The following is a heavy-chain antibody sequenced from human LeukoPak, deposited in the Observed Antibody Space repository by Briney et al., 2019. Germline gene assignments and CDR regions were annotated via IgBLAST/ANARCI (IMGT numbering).Heavy chain of an antibody. CDR3: AKKSGAALYNWFDP. V-gene: IGHV3-30*02. CDR1: GFTFSSFG. D-gene: IGHD1-26*01. J-gene: IGHJ5*02. Sequence: GGSLRLSCAASGFTFSSFGMHWVRQAPGKGLEWVAYIRYDGSNKKYADSLEGRFTISRDNSKNALYLQIDSLRPEDTAVYYCAKKSGAALYNWFDPWGQGTLVTVSS. CDR2: IRYDGSNK.